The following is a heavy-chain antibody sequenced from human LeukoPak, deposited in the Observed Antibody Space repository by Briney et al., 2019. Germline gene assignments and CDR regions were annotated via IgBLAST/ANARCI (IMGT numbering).Heavy chain of an antibody. CDR1: GCTFSSYA. Sequence: SLKVSCKASGCTFSSYAISWVRQAPGQGLEWMGGIIPIFGTANYAQKFQGRVTITADESTSTAYMELSSLRSEDTAVYYCARDIGVVVVPAALNDNWFDPWGQGTLVTVSS. CDR3: ARDIGVVVVPAALNDNWFDP. CDR2: IIPIFGTA. D-gene: IGHD2-2*01. J-gene: IGHJ5*02. V-gene: IGHV1-69*13.